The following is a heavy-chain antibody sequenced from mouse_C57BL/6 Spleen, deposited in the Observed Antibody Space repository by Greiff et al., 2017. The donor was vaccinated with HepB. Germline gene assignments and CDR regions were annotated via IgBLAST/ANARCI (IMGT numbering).Heavy chain of an antibody. Sequence: QVQLQQSGPELVKPGASVKISCKASGYAFSSSWMNWVKQRPGKGLEWIGRIYPGDGDTNYNGKFKGKATLTADKSSSTAYMQLSSLTSEDSAVYFCARSNGYYGAMDYWGQGTSVTVSS. D-gene: IGHD2-3*01. CDR3: ARSNGYYGAMDY. CDR2: IYPGDGDT. CDR1: GYAFSSSW. J-gene: IGHJ4*01. V-gene: IGHV1-82*01.